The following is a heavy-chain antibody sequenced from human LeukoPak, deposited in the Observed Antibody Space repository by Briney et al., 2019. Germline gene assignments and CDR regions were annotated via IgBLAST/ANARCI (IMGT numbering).Heavy chain of an antibody. CDR2: IYTSGST. CDR1: GGSISSYY. D-gene: IGHD4-17*01. Sequence: PSETLSLTCTVSGGSISSYYWSWIRQPAGKGLEWIGRIYTSGSTNYNPSLKSRVTMSVDTSKNQFSLKLSSVTAADTAVYYCASRTTVTTSGAFDIWGKGQWSPSLQ. V-gene: IGHV4-4*07. J-gene: IGHJ3*02. CDR3: ASRTTVTTSGAFDI.